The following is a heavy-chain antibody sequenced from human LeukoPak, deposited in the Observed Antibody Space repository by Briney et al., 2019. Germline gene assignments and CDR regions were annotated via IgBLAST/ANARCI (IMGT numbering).Heavy chain of an antibody. V-gene: IGHV2-5*01. J-gene: IGHJ5*02. Sequence: ESGPTLVKPTQTLTLTCTFSGFSLSTSGVGVGWIRQPPGKALEWLALIYWNDDKRYSPSLKSRLTITKDTSKNQVVLTMTNMDPVDTATYYCARDYGSGSYRWFDPWGQGTLVTVSS. D-gene: IGHD3-10*01. CDR1: GFSLSTSGVG. CDR3: ARDYGSGSYRWFDP. CDR2: IYWNDDK.